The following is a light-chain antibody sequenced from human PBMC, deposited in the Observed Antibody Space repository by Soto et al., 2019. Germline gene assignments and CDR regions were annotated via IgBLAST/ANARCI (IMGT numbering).Light chain of an antibody. V-gene: IGLV2-14*01. CDR3: SSFTSAYTFV. CDR1: SSDVGGYNY. Sequence: QSVLTQPGSVSGSAGQSIAISCTGTSSDVGGYNYVSWYQQHPGKAPKLLLSEVSKRPSGVSDRFSGSKSGNTASLTISGLQTQDEADYYCSSFTSAYTFVFGTGTKVTVL. CDR2: EVS. J-gene: IGLJ1*01.